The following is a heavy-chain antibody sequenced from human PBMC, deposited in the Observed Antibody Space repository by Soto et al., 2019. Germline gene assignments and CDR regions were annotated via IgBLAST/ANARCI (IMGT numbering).Heavy chain of an antibody. CDR2: INHSGST. D-gene: IGHD2-2*02. CDR1: GGSFSGYY. CDR3: ARVRSNIVVVPAAIMWFDY. J-gene: IGHJ4*02. Sequence: SETLSLTCAVYGGSFSGYYWSWIRQPPGKGLEWIGEINHSGSTNYNPSLKSRVTISVDTSKNQFSLKLSSVTAADTAVYYCARVRSNIVVVPAAIMWFDYWGQGTLVTVSS. V-gene: IGHV4-34*01.